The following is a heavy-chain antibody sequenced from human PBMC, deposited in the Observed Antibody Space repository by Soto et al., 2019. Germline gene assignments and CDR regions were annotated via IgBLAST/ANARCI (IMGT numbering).Heavy chain of an antibody. V-gene: IGHV1-69*13. D-gene: IGHD6-6*01. Sequence: SVKVSCKASGGTFSSYAISWVRQAPGQGLEWMGGIIPIFGTANYAQKFQGRVTITADESTSTAYMELSSLRSEDTAVYYCARSREMAARRNNAFDVWGQGTMVTVS. CDR2: IIPIFGTA. J-gene: IGHJ3*01. CDR1: GGTFSSYA. CDR3: ARSREMAARRNNAFDV.